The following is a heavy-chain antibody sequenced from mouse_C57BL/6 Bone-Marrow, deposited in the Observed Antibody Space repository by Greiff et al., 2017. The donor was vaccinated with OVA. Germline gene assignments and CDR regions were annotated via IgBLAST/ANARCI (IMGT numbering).Heavy chain of an antibody. CDR3: GRQVYWYFDV. Sequence: EVQLVESGGGLVQPKGSLKLSCAASGFSFNTYAMNWVRQAPGKGLEWVARIRSKSNNYATYYADSVKDRFTISRDDSESMLYLQMNNLKTEDTAMYYCGRQVYWYFDVWGTGTTVTVSS. J-gene: IGHJ1*03. CDR2: IRSKSNNYAT. V-gene: IGHV10-1*01. CDR1: GFSFNTYA.